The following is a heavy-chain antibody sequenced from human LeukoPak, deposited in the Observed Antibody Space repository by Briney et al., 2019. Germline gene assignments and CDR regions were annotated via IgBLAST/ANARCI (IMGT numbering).Heavy chain of an antibody. V-gene: IGHV3-33*01. CDR2: IWYDGTKK. Sequence: GGSLRLSCAASGFTFSSYGLHWVRQAPGKGLEWVAVIWYDGTKKYYVDSVKGRFTISRDNSKDTLYLQMSSLRAEDTALYYCARELPPVLTYSFDHWGQGTLVTVSS. CDR1: GFTFSSYG. CDR3: ARELPPVLTYSFDH. J-gene: IGHJ4*02. D-gene: IGHD2-8*02.